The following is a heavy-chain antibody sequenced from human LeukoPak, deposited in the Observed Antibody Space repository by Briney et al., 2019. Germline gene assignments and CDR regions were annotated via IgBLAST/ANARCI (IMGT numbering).Heavy chain of an antibody. Sequence: SETLSLTCTVSGGSISSNGYYWGWIRQPPGKGLEWIGSFYYTGSTFYSPSLKSRVTISVDTSKNQFSLKLRSVTAADTAVFYCARATVTRPFDYWGQGTLVTVSS. CDR1: GGSISSNGYY. CDR3: ARATVTRPFDY. J-gene: IGHJ4*02. CDR2: FYYTGST. D-gene: IGHD4-17*01. V-gene: IGHV4-39*01.